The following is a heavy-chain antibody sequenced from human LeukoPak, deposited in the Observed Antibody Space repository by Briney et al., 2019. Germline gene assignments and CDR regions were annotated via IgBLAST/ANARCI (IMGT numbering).Heavy chain of an antibody. D-gene: IGHD3-22*01. CDR2: INPSGGST. V-gene: IGHV1-46*01. J-gene: IGHJ4*02. CDR1: GYTFTSYY. CDR3: ARERTGNSDSSGHYDY. Sequence: ASMKVSCKASGYTFTSYYMHWVRQAPGQGLEWMGIINPSGGSTSYAQKFQGRVTMTRDTSTSTVYMELSSLRSEDTAVYYCARERTGNSDSSGHYDYWGQGTLVTVSS.